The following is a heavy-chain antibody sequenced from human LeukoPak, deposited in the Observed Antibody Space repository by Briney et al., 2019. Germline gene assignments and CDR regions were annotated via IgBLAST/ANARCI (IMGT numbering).Heavy chain of an antibody. Sequence: GGSLRLSCAASALTFRSYAMNWVRQAPPKGLDWVSGISGGGGSTYYADSVKGRFTISRDNSKNTLYLQMDSLRAEDTALYYCAKGSGINHYHWIDPWGQGTLVTVSS. CDR2: ISGGGGST. V-gene: IGHV3-23*01. CDR3: AKGSGINHYHWIDP. D-gene: IGHD1-14*01. CDR1: ALTFRSYA. J-gene: IGHJ5*02.